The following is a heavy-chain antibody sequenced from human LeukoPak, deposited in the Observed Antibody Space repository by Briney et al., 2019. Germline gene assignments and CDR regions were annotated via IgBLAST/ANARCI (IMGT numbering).Heavy chain of an antibody. CDR2: ISSSSTI. V-gene: IGHV3-48*01. J-gene: IGHJ4*02. Sequence: PGGSLRLSCAASGFTFSSYSMNWVRQAPGKGLEWVSYISSSSTIYYADSVKGRFTISRDNAKNSLYLQMNSLRAEDTAVYYCARGAYDYEDWGQGTLVTVSS. CDR1: GFTFSSYS. D-gene: IGHD3-16*01. CDR3: ARGAYDYED.